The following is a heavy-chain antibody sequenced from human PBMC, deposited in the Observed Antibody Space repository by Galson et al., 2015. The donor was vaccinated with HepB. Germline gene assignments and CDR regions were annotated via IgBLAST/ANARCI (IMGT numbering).Heavy chain of an antibody. J-gene: IGHJ4*02. CDR3: ASSSTAGSRYWGQGTLVTVSSGSASAPTLFPLVSCEVVEVATPGSPFDY. Sequence: SLRLSCAASGFTFSSYSMNWVRQAPGKGLEWVSSISSSSSYIYYADSVKGRFTISRDNAKNSLYLQMNSLRAEDTAVYYCASSSTAGSRYWGQGTLVTVSSGSASAPTLFPLVSCEVVEVATPGSPFDYWGQGTLVTVSS. V-gene: IGHV3-21*01. CDR1: GFTFSSYS. D-gene: IGHD2-15*01. CDR2: ISSSSSYI.